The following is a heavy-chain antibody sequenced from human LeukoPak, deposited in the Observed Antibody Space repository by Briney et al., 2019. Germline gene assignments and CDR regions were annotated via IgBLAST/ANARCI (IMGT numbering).Heavy chain of an antibody. D-gene: IGHD3-10*01. CDR3: ARYGSGSTCFDP. V-gene: IGHV4-30-4*01. Sequence: PSETLSLTCTVSGGSISSDNYQWSWIRQPPGKGLEWIGYINYSGSTYYNPSLKSRVTISVDTSKNQFSLKLSSVTAADTAVYYCARYGSGSTCFDPWGQGTLVTVSS. J-gene: IGHJ5*02. CDR1: GGSISSDNYQ. CDR2: INYSGST.